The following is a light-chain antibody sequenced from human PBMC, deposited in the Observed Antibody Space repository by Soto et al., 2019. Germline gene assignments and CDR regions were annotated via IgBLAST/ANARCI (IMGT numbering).Light chain of an antibody. J-gene: IGLJ3*02. Sequence: QSVLTQPPSASGTPGQRVTISCSGSSSNIGSNYVYWYQQFPGTAPKLLIYRNDQRPSGVPDRFSGSKSGTSASLAISGLRSEEEADYCCATWDDSLTGWLFGGGTKLTVL. CDR3: ATWDDSLTGWL. CDR1: SSNIGSNY. V-gene: IGLV1-47*01. CDR2: RND.